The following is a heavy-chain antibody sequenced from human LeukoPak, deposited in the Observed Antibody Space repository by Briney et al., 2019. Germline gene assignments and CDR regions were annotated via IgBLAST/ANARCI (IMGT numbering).Heavy chain of an antibody. CDR1: GYTFTGYY. J-gene: IGHJ3*02. Sequence: ASVKVSCKASGYTFTGYYMRWVRQAPGQGLEWMGWINPNSGGTNYAQKFQGRVTMTRDTSISTAYMELSRLRSDDTAVYYCARAGGFGRSFDIWGQGTMVTVSS. D-gene: IGHD3-16*01. CDR2: INPNSGGT. V-gene: IGHV1-2*02. CDR3: ARAGGFGRSFDI.